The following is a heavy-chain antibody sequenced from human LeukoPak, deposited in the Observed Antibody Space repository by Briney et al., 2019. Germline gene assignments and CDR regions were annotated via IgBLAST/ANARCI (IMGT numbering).Heavy chain of an antibody. D-gene: IGHD3-10*01. Sequence: TGGSLRLSCAASGFTFSSYSMNWVRQAPGKGLEWVSSISSSSSYIYYADSVKGRFTISRDNAKNSLYLQMNSLRAEDTAVYYCAREGIADAFDIWGQGTMVTVSS. V-gene: IGHV3-21*01. CDR3: AREGIADAFDI. CDR2: ISSSSSYI. CDR1: GFTFSSYS. J-gene: IGHJ3*02.